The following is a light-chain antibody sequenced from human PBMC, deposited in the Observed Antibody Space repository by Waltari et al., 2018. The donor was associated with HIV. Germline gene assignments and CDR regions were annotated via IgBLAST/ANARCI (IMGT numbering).Light chain of an antibody. CDR2: EVS. CDR1: SRDICLYNF. CDR3: FSYAGNNYLL. Sequence: QSALTQPPSASGSPGQSVTISCAGTSRDICLYNFVSWYQHHPGKAPKLMISEVSRRPSGVPDRFSGSKSGNTASLTVSGLQAEDEAAYYCFSYAGNNYLLFGGGTKLTVL. V-gene: IGLV2-8*01. J-gene: IGLJ2*01.